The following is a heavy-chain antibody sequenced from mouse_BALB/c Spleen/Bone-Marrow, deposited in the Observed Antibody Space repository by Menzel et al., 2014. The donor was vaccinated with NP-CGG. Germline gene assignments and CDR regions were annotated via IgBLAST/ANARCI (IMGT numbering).Heavy chain of an antibody. CDR2: ISSGGSYT. J-gene: IGHJ2*01. Sequence: EVQGVESGGDLVKPGGSLKLSCAASGFTFSSYGMSWVRQTPDKRLEWVATISSGGSYTNYPDSVKGRFTISRDNAKNTLYLQMSSLKSEDTAKYYCTRRPLESNSYFDYWGQGTTLTVSS. V-gene: IGHV5-6*01. CDR1: GFTFSSYG. D-gene: IGHD2-5*01. CDR3: TRRPLESNSYFDY.